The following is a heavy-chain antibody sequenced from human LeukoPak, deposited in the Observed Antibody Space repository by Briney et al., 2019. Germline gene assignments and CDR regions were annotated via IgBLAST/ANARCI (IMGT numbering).Heavy chain of an antibody. Sequence: PGGSLRLSCAASGFTFSSYWMHWVRQAPGKGLVWVSRINSDGSTTSYADSAKGRFTISRDNAKNTLYLQMNSLRAEDTAVYYCARDRSLTATTSAFNIWGQGTMVTVSS. D-gene: IGHD1-20*01. CDR2: INSDGSTT. V-gene: IGHV3-74*01. CDR3: ARDRSLTATTSAFNI. CDR1: GFTFSSYW. J-gene: IGHJ3*02.